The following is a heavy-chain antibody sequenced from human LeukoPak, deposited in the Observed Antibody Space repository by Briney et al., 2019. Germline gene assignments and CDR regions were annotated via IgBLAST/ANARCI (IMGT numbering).Heavy chain of an antibody. CDR3: ARGAYDFWSGSRNWFDP. CDR1: GGSISSYY. CDR2: IYYSGST. Sequence: SETLSLTCTVSGGSISSYYWSWIRQPPGKGLEWMGYIYYSGSTNYNPSLKSRVTISVDTSKNQCSLKLSSVTAADTAVYYCARGAYDFWSGSRNWFDPWGQGTLVTVSS. J-gene: IGHJ5*02. V-gene: IGHV4-59*01. D-gene: IGHD3-3*01.